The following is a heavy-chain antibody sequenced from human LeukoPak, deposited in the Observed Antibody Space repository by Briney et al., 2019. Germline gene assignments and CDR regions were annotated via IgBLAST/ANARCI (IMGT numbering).Heavy chain of an antibody. V-gene: IGHV3-21*01. CDR3: ASQYCGGDCYNY. D-gene: IGHD2-21*02. CDR2: ISSSSSYI. CDR1: GLTFSSYE. J-gene: IGHJ4*02. Sequence: GGSLRLSCAASGLTFSSYEMNWVRQAPGKGLEWVSSISSSSSYIYYADSVKGRFTISRDNAKNSLYLQMNSLRAEDTAVYCCASQYCGGDCYNYWGQGTLVTVSS.